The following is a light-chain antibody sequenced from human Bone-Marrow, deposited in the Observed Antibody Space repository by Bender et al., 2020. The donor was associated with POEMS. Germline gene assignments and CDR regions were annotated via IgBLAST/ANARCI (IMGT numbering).Light chain of an antibody. V-gene: IGLV1-40*01. J-gene: IGLJ2*01. CDR1: SSNTGSGYD. CDR3: ASGDDSLSGLL. CDR2: GYN. Sequence: QSVLTQPPSVSGAPGQRVTISCTGSSSNTGSGYDINWYQHLPGTAPKLLIYGYNNRPSGVPDRFSGSKSGTSASLAITGLQAEDEADYYCASGDDSLSGLLFGGGTKVTVL.